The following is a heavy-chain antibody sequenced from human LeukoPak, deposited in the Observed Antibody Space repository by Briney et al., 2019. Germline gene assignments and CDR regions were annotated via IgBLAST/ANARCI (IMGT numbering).Heavy chain of an antibody. J-gene: IGHJ4*02. Sequence: GGSLRLSCAASGFTFSSYSMNWVRQAPGKGLEWVSYISGSSNTIYYADSVKGRFTISRDNAKNSLYLQMNSLRAEDTAVYYCARDPRWGIVVVPAPSGYYFDYWGQGTLVTVSS. V-gene: IGHV3-48*01. D-gene: IGHD2-2*01. CDR3: ARDPRWGIVVVPAPSGYYFDY. CDR1: GFTFSSYS. CDR2: ISGSSNTI.